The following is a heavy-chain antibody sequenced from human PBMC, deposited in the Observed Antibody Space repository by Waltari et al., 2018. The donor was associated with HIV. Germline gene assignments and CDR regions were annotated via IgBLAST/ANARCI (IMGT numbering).Heavy chain of an antibody. CDR1: GFTFSSYT. V-gene: IGHV3-21*01. J-gene: IGHJ4*02. D-gene: IGHD3-3*01. CDR2: ISSSSTYI. Sequence: EVQLVESGGGLVKPGGSLRLSCAASGFTFSSYTMPWVRQAPGKGLEWVSSISSSSTYIYYADSVKGRFTISRDNAKNSLYLQMNSLRAGDTAVYHCARFTIFGVVTLYYFDYWGQGALVTVSS. CDR3: ARFTIFGVVTLYYFDY.